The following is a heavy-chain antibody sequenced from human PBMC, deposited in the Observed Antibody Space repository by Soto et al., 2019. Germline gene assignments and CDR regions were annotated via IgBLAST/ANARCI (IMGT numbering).Heavy chain of an antibody. CDR3: ATSYGTSWYGDY. Sequence: QVQLVQSGAEVKKPGSSVKVSCKASRDSFNNYAVTWVRQAPGQGLEWMGGLIPILGTANYAQKVQGRVTITEDASTSTAYMELNSLRSEDTAVYYCATSYGTSWYGDYWGKGTLVTVSS. V-gene: IGHV1-69*01. CDR2: LIPILGTA. J-gene: IGHJ4*02. D-gene: IGHD6-13*01. CDR1: RDSFNNYA.